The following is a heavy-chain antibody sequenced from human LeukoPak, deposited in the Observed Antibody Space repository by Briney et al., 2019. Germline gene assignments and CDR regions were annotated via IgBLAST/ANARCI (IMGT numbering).Heavy chain of an antibody. D-gene: IGHD4-17*01. J-gene: IGHJ6*02. CDR1: GGSISSYY. Sequence: PSETLSLTCTVSGGSISSYYWSWIRQPPGEGLEWIGYIYYSGSTNYNPSLKSRVTISVDTSKNQFSLKLSSVTAADTAVYYCARGRTVTVFRYYYYYGMDVWGQGTTVTVSS. V-gene: IGHV4-59*12. CDR3: ARGRTVTVFRYYYYYGMDV. CDR2: IYYSGST.